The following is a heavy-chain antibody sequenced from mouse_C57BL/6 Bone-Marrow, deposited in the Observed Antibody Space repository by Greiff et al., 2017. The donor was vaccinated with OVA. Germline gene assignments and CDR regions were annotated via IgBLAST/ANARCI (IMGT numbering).Heavy chain of an antibody. CDR2: ISSGGSYT. D-gene: IGHD2-12*01. CDR1: GFTFSSYG. J-gene: IGHJ2*01. V-gene: IGHV5-6*01. CDR3: ARHVTKYFDY. Sequence: EVKLMESGGDLVKPGGSLKLSCAASGFTFSSYGMSWVRQTPDKRLAWVATISSGGSYTSYPDSVKGRFTISRDNAKNTLYLQMSSLKSEDTAMDYCARHVTKYFDYWGKGTTLTVSS.